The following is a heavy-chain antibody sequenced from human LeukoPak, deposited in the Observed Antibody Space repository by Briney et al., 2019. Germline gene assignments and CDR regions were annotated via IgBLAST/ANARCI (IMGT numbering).Heavy chain of an antibody. J-gene: IGHJ3*02. D-gene: IGHD3-22*01. V-gene: IGHV4-59*01. CDR1: GGSISSYY. CDR2: IYYSGST. CDR3: ARVSPRYYDSSGYNDAFDI. Sequence: SETLSLTCTVSGGSISSYYWSWIRQPPGKGLEWIGYIYYSGSTNYNPSLKSRVTISVDTSKNQFSLKLSSVTAADTAVCYCARVSPRYYDSSGYNDAFDIWGQGTMVTVSS.